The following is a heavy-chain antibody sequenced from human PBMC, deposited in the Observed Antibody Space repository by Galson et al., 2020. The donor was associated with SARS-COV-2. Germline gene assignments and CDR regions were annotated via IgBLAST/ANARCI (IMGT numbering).Heavy chain of an antibody. CDR3: AKDRWYDFWSGYYLDY. D-gene: IGHD3-3*01. CDR1: GFTFSSYA. CDR2: ISGSGGST. J-gene: IGHJ4*02. Sequence: GESLKISCAASGFTFSSYAISWVRQAPGKGLEWVSAISGSGGSTYYADSVKGRFTISRDNSKNTLYLQMNSLRAEDTAVYYCAKDRWYDFWSGYYLDYWGQGTLVTVSS. V-gene: IGHV3-23*01.